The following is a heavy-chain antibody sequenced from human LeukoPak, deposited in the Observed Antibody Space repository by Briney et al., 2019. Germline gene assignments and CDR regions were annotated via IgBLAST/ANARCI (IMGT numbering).Heavy chain of an antibody. V-gene: IGHV3-66*01. CDR2: IYSGGST. Sequence: GGSLRLSCAASGFTFHGYAMTWVRQAPGKGLEWVSVIYSGGSTYYADSVKGRFTISRDNSKNTLYLQMNSLRAEDTAVYYCARDLSGYSSGWTGYYGMDVWGQGTTVTVSS. J-gene: IGHJ6*02. CDR3: ARDLSGYSSGWTGYYGMDV. CDR1: GFTFHGYA. D-gene: IGHD6-19*01.